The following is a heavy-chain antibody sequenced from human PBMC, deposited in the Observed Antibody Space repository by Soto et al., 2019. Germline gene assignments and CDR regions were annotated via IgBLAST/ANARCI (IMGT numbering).Heavy chain of an antibody. CDR3: AGDYGSGVEMDV. V-gene: IGHV1-46*01. J-gene: IGHJ6*02. Sequence: GASVKVSCKPSGYTFSGYYVHWVRQAPGQGLEWMGVFKPTGGGSTTYAQRFQGRLTVTRDTSTSTVYMELGSLRFDDTAVYFCAGDYGSGVEMDVWGQGTRVTVSS. CDR1: GYTFSGYY. CDR2: FKPTGGGST. D-gene: IGHD3-10*01.